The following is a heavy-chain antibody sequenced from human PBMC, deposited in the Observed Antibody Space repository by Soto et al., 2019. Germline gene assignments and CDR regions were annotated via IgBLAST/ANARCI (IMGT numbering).Heavy chain of an antibody. D-gene: IGHD3-3*01. J-gene: IGHJ6*02. V-gene: IGHV1-8*01. CDR1: GYTFTSYD. CDR3: AIRREKDFWSGHCYDGKDV. CDR2: MNPNSGNT. Sequence: QVQLVQSGAEVKKPGASVKVSCKASGYTFTSYDINWVRQATGQGLEWMGWMNPNSGNTGYAQKFQGRVTITTNTSISTAYMELSSLRSEDTAVQYCAIRREKDFWSGHCYDGKDVWGQGTTVTVS.